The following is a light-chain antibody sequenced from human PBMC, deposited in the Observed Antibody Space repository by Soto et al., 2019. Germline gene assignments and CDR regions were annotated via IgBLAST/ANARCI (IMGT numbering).Light chain of an antibody. J-gene: IGKJ5*01. CDR2: GAS. CDR1: QSISTY. CDR3: QQNYSTPIT. V-gene: IGKV1-39*01. Sequence: IQMTQSPSSLSASVGDMVTITCRASQSISTYLNWYHQKRGKAPDLLIYGASSLQSGVTSRFTGSGSGTDFTLTITDLKTEDFATYYCQQNYSTPITFGQGTRLEIK.